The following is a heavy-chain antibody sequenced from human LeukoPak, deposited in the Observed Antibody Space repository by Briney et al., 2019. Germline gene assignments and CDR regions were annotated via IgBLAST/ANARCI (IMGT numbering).Heavy chain of an antibody. J-gene: IGHJ4*02. CDR2: IYSSAFT. V-gene: IGHV4-39*02. CDR3: SRGSDDYKLGNF. Sequence: SETLSLSCSVSSGSFDNSYCWTWVRQSPGKRPEWIATIYSSAFTYYNPSLGSRATVSGDTSKNLFSLKLRSVTAADTAVYYCSRGSDDYKLGNFWGQGTLVTVSS. D-gene: IGHD5-24*01. CDR1: SGSFDNSYC.